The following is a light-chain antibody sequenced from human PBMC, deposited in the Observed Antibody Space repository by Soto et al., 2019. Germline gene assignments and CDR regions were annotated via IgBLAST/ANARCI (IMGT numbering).Light chain of an antibody. CDR1: QSVSSY. CDR3: QQRNSWPVT. CDR2: DSS. V-gene: IGKV3-11*01. Sequence: EVVLTQSPATLSLSPGERATLSCRASQSVSSYVAWYQQKAGQAPRLLIFDSSNRATGIPARFSGSGSGTDFTLTIGSLEPEDFAVYYCQQRNSWPVTFGQGTRLEIK. J-gene: IGKJ5*01.